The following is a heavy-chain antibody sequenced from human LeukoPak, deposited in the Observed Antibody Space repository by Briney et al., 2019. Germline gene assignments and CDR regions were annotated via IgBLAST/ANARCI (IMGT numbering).Heavy chain of an antibody. CDR2: IYYSGST. CDR1: GGSISSYY. Sequence: SETLSLTCTVSGGSISSYYWSWIRQPPGKGLEWIGSIYYSGSTYYNPSLKSRVTISVDTSKNQFSLKLSSVTAADTAVYYCARGSGFGETTFDYWGQGTLVTVSP. CDR3: ARGSGFGETTFDY. J-gene: IGHJ4*02. V-gene: IGHV4-39*07. D-gene: IGHD3-10*01.